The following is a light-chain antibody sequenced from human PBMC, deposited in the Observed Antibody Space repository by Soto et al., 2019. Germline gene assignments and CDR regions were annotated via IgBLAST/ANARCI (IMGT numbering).Light chain of an antibody. CDR1: SGSVSTNYY. CDR3: VLYMGSGIWV. Sequence: QTVVTQEPSFSVSPGGTVTLTCGLSSGSVSTNYYPSWYQQTPGQAPRTLIYSTNTRSSGVPDRFSGSILGNKAALTITGAQADDESDYYCVLYMGSGIWVFGGGNKLTVL. CDR2: STN. V-gene: IGLV8-61*01. J-gene: IGLJ3*02.